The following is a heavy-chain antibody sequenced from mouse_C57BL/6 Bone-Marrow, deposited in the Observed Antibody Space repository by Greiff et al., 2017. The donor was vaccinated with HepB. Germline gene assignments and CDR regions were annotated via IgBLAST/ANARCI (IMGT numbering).Heavy chain of an antibody. CDR3: ASYGNYPYFDY. CDR2: ISSGSSTI. V-gene: IGHV5-17*01. J-gene: IGHJ2*01. CDR1: GFTFSDYG. Sequence: EVHLVESGGGLVKPGGSLKLSCAASGFTFSDYGMHWVRQAPEKGLEWVAYISSGSSTIYYADTVKGRFTISRDNAKNTLFLQMTSLRSEDTAMYYCASYGNYPYFDYWGQGTTLTVSS. D-gene: IGHD2-1*01.